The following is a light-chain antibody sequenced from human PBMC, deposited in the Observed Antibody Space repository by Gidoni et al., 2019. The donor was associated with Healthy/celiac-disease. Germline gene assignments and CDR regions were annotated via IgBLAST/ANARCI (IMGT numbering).Light chain of an antibody. CDR3: QQRSNWPLT. CDR2: YAS. J-gene: IGKJ4*01. CDR1: RSVISY. Sequence: EIVLTQSPATLSLSPGERATLSCRSSRSVISYLAWYQKPGQAPRLLIYYASNRATGIPARFSGSGSGTDFTLTISSLEPEDFAVYYCQQRSNWPLTFGGGTQVEI. V-gene: IGKV3-11*01.